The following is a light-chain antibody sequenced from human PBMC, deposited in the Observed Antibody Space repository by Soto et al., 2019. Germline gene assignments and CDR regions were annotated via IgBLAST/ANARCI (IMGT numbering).Light chain of an antibody. J-gene: IGKJ4*01. CDR1: QRVSSSF. CDR2: GAS. V-gene: IGKV3-20*01. CDR3: HEDGSTPLT. Sequence: EIVLTPSPGTLSLSPGERATLSCRASQRVSSSFLAWYHQKPGQAPRLLIYGASSRATGIPDRFSGSGSGTDFTLTIIRLETYEFAVYYCHEDGSTPLTFGGGTKVEI.